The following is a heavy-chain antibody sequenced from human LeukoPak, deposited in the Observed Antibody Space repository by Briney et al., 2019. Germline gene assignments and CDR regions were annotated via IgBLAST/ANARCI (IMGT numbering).Heavy chain of an antibody. CDR2: ISTSGST. V-gene: IGHV4-4*07. CDR1: GGSISSYY. D-gene: IGHD3-9*01. J-gene: IGHJ5*01. Sequence: PSETLSLTCFVAGGSISSYYWSWIRQPAGKGLEWIGRISTSGSTNYNPSVTSRVTMSADTSKNQFSLKLSSVTAADTAVYYCARDRYYNILTGYYGFESRGQGTLVTVSS. CDR3: ARDRYYNILTGYYGFES.